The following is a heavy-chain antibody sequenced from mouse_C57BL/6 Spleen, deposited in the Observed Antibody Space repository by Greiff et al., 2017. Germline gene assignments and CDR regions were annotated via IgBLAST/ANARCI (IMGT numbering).Heavy chain of an antibody. CDR3: TREGNFLFYY. D-gene: IGHD2-1*01. V-gene: IGHV5-9-1*02. J-gene: IGHJ2*01. CDR1: GFTFSSYA. CDR2: ISSGGDYI. Sequence: DVQLQESGEGLVKPGGSLKLSCAASGFTFSSYAMSWVRQTPEKRLEWVAYISSGGDYIYYADTVKGRFTISRDNARNTLYLQMSSLKSEDTSMYYCTREGNFLFYYWGQGTTLTVSS.